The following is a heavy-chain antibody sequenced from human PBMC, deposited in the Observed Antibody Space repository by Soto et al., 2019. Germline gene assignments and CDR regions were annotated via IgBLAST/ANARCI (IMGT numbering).Heavy chain of an antibody. CDR2: IYPGDSDT. J-gene: IGHJ3*02. V-gene: IGHV5-51*01. Sequence: GGSLKISRKGSGYSFTSYWIGWVRQMPGKGLEWMGIIYPGDSDTRYSPSFQGQVTISAGKSISTAYLQWSSLKASDTAMYYCARHSIAAAGTPDDAFDIWGQGTMVTVSS. CDR3: ARHSIAAAGTPDDAFDI. CDR1: GYSFTSYW. D-gene: IGHD6-13*01.